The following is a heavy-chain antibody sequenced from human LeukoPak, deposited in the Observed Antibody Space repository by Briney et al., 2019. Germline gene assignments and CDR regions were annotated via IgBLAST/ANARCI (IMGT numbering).Heavy chain of an antibody. J-gene: IGHJ3*01. CDR2: VYYTGRT. CDR3: ARHMSVSYDAFDL. D-gene: IGHD3-10*01. Sequence: PSETLSLTCTVSGGSLTGYYWSWIRQPPGKGLEWIAYVYYTGRTLYNPSLESRVTISVVTSKTQISLKLTSVTAADTAVYYCARHMSVSYDAFDLWGRGTPVTVSS. V-gene: IGHV4-59*08. CDR1: GGSLTGYY.